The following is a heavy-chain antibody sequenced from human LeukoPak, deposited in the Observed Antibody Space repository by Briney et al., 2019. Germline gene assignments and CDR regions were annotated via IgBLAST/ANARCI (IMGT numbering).Heavy chain of an antibody. J-gene: IGHJ4*02. CDR2: IWYDGSNK. Sequence: GGSLRLSCAASGFTFSSYGMHWVRQAPGKGLEWVAVIWYDGSNKYYADSVKGRFTISRDNSKNTLYLQMNSLRAEDTAVYYCAGGAGGYCSSTSCYTMAFDYWGQGTLVTVSS. V-gene: IGHV3-33*01. CDR3: AGGAGGYCSSTSCYTMAFDY. CDR1: GFTFSSYG. D-gene: IGHD2-2*02.